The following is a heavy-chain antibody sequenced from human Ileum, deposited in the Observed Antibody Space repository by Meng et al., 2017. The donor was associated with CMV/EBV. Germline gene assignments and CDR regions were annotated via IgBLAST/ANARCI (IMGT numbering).Heavy chain of an antibody. J-gene: IGHJ4*02. CDR3: ARVDWRADYYFAY. CDR2: IIPSLGIG. Sequence: SVKVSCKASGGNYSSYTINWVRQAPGQGLEWMGRIIPSLGIGSNAQRFQGRVSITADRSTNTVYMELSSLTSDDTAVYYCARVDWRADYYFAYWGQGTVVTVSS. V-gene: IGHV1-69*02. CDR1: GGNYSSYT. D-gene: IGHD3/OR15-3a*01.